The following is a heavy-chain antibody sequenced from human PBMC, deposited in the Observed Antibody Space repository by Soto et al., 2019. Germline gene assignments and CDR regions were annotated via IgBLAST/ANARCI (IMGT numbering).Heavy chain of an antibody. CDR3: AKVLPRYYYYYYMDV. J-gene: IGHJ6*03. CDR2: ISYDGSNK. Sequence: GGSLRLSCAASGFTFSSYGMHWVRQAPGKGLEWVAVISYDGSNKYYADSVKGRFTISRDNSKNTLYLQMNSLRAEDTAVYYCAKVLPRYYYYYYMDVWGKGATVNVSS. CDR1: GFTFSSYG. V-gene: IGHV3-30*18.